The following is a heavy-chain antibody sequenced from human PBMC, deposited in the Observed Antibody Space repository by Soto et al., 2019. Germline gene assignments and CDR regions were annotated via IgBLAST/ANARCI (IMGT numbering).Heavy chain of an antibody. Sequence: PSETLSLTCSVSGDFISSYYWSWIRQPPGKGLEWIGYVYYSGSTNYNPSLKSRVTISVDTSKKQFSLKLRSVTAADTAVYFCARGKSGYYPYFDNWRQGTLVPVSS. V-gene: IGHV4-59*01. CDR2: VYYSGST. CDR1: GDFISSYY. D-gene: IGHD3-22*01. J-gene: IGHJ4*02. CDR3: ARGKSGYYPYFDN.